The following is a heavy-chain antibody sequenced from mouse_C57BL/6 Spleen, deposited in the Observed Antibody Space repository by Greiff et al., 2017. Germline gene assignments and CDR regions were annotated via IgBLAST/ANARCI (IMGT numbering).Heavy chain of an antibody. D-gene: IGHD1-1*01. J-gene: IGHJ1*03. CDR2: ISDGGSYT. Sequence: DVQLVESGGGLVKPGGSLKLSCAASGFTFSSYAMSWVRQTPEKRLEWVATISDGGSYTYYPDNVKGRFTISRDNAKNNLYLQMSHLKSEDTAMYYCARGLTTVVARYWYFDVWGTGTTVTVSS. V-gene: IGHV5-4*01. CDR1: GFTFSSYA. CDR3: ARGLTTVVARYWYFDV.